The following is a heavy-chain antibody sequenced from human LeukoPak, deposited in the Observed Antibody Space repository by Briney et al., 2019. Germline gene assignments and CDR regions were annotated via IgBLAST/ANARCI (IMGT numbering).Heavy chain of an antibody. Sequence: ASVKVSCKASGYTFTSYYMHWVRQAPGQGLEWMGIINPSGGSTSYAQKFQGRVTMTRDMSTSTVYMELSSLRSEDTAVYYCARGGSYYDSSGLDAFDIWGQGTMVTVSS. CDR3: ARGGSYYDSSGLDAFDI. D-gene: IGHD3-22*01. CDR1: GYTFTSYY. J-gene: IGHJ3*02. CDR2: INPSGGST. V-gene: IGHV1-46*01.